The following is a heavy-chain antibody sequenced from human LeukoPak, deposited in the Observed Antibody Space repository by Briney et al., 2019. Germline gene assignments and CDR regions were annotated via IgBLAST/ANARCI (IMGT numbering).Heavy chain of an antibody. V-gene: IGHV3-23*01. Sequence: GGSLRLSCAASGLTFSSYEMNWVRQAPGKGLEWVSGISPSGDIRYYADSVKGRFTISRDNSKNTLYLEVISLTAEDTAVYYCAKDDAWLRFGEWSQGTLVTVSS. J-gene: IGHJ4*02. CDR1: GLTFSSYE. D-gene: IGHD3-10*01. CDR2: ISPSGDIR. CDR3: AKDDAWLRFGE.